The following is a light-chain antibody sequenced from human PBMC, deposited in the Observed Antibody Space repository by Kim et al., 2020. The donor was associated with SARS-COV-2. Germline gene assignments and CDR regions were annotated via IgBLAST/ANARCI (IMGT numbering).Light chain of an antibody. J-gene: IGLJ2*01. CDR3: SSYTSSSTLVV. CDR2: DVS. V-gene: IGLV2-14*03. Sequence: QSITISCTGTSSDVGGYNYVSWYQQHPGKAPKLMIYDVSNRPSGVSNHFSGSKSGNTASLTISGLQAEDEADYYCSSYTSSSTLVVFGGGTQLTVL. CDR1: SSDVGGYNY.